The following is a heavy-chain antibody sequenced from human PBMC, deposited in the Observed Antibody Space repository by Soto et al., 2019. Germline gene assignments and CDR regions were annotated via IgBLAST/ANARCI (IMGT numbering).Heavy chain of an antibody. V-gene: IGHV1-69*01. CDR1: GGTFSSYA. Sequence: QVQLVQSGAEVKKPGSSVKVSCKAPGGTFSSYAISWVRQAPGQGIEWLGGIIPIFGTAKYAQKFQGRVTITADESTSTGYMELSSLRSEDTAVYYCARSQGGSSSLDIYYYYYYGMDVGGQGTTVTVSS. D-gene: IGHD2-15*01. J-gene: IGHJ6*02. CDR3: ARSQGGSSSLDIYYYYYYGMDV. CDR2: IIPIFGTA.